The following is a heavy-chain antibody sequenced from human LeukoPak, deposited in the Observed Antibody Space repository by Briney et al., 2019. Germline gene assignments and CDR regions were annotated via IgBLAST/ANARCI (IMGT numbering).Heavy chain of an antibody. J-gene: IGHJ6*04. CDR2: ISSNGGST. CDR3: VKDRGITMVRGVIGYYGMDV. V-gene: IGHV3-64D*06. D-gene: IGHD3-10*01. CDR1: GFTFSSYA. Sequence: GGSLRLSCSASGFTFSSYAMHWVRQAPGKGLAYVSAISSNGGSTYYADSVKGRFTISRDNSKNTLYLQMSSLRAEDTAVYYCVKDRGITMVRGVIGYYGMDVWGKGTTVTVSS.